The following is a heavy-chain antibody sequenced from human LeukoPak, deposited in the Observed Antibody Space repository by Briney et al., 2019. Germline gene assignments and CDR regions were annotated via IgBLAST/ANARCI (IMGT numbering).Heavy chain of an antibody. CDR2: ISWNSGSI. CDR3: AREGPPEYYFDY. J-gene: IGHJ4*02. Sequence: GGSLRLSCAVSGFTFDDYAMHWVRQAPGKGLEWVSGISWNSGSIGYADSVKGRFTISRDNAKNSLYLQMNTLRADDTAVYYCAREGPPEYYFDYGGQGTLVTVSS. V-gene: IGHV3-9*01. CDR1: GFTFDDYA.